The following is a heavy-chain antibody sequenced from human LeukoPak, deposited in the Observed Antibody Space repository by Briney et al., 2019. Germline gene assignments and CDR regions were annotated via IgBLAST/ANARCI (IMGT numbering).Heavy chain of an antibody. CDR3: ARDPFPYYYGSGTVDY. CDR1: GFTFSSYA. Sequence: PGRSLRLSCAASGFTFSSYAMHWVRQAPGKGLEWVAVISYDGSNKYYADSVKGRFTISRDNSKKTLYLQMNSLRAEDTAVYYCARDPFPYYYGSGTVDYWGQGTLVTVSS. D-gene: IGHD3-10*01. CDR2: ISYDGSNK. J-gene: IGHJ4*02. V-gene: IGHV3-30*04.